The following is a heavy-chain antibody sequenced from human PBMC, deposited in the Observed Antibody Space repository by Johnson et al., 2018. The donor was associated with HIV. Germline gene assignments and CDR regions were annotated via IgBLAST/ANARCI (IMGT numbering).Heavy chain of an antibody. Sequence: QVQLVESGGGVVQPGRSLRLSCAASGFTFSSYAMHWVRQAPGKGLEWVAVISYDGSNKYYADSVTGRFNISRDNSKNTLYLQMNSLRAEDTAVYYCARVARHDGWWFDAFDIWGQGTMVTVSS. CDR2: ISYDGSNK. J-gene: IGHJ3*02. D-gene: IGHD2-15*01. CDR3: ARVARHDGWWFDAFDI. V-gene: IGHV3-30*04. CDR1: GFTFSSYA.